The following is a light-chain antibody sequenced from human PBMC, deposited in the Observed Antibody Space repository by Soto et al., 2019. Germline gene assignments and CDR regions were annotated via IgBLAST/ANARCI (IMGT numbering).Light chain of an antibody. Sequence: VMTQSPLSLPVTLGQPASISCRSSHSLVYSDGNTYLNWFQQRPGQSPRRQIHKVSNRDSGVPDRFSGSGSGTDFTLKISRVEAEEVGGYYCVEGIPFGGGNKVEIK. CDR3: VEGIP. V-gene: IGKV2-30*01. J-gene: IGKJ4*01. CDR2: KVS. CDR1: HSLVYSDGNTY.